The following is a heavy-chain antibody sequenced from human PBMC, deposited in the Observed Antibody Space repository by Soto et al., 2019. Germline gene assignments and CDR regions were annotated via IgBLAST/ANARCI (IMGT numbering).Heavy chain of an antibody. CDR2: IYPGDSDT. CDR3: ARLGFECDTSTPYYNVLHYYGVDV. D-gene: IGHD3-9*01. J-gene: IGHJ6*02. Sequence: PGESLKISCKGSGYSFTSYWIGWVSQMPGKGLEWMGIIYPGDSDTRYSPSFQGHVTISADKSISTAYLQWSTLKASDTAKYYCARLGFECDTSTPYYNVLHYYGVDVWGQGTTVTVSS. CDR1: GYSFTSYW. V-gene: IGHV5-51*01.